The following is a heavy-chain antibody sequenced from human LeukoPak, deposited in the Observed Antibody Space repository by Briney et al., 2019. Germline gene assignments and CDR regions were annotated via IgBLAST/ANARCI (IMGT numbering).Heavy chain of an antibody. CDR2: INWDGSST. Sequence: GGSLRLSCAVAGFSFDDYGMSWVRQAPGKGLEWVSGINWDGSSTGYADSVKGRFTISRDNAKNSLYLQMNSLRAEDTAVYYCAELGITMIGGVWGKGTTVTISS. J-gene: IGHJ6*04. V-gene: IGHV3-20*04. D-gene: IGHD3-10*02. CDR3: AELGITMIGGV. CDR1: GFSFDDYG.